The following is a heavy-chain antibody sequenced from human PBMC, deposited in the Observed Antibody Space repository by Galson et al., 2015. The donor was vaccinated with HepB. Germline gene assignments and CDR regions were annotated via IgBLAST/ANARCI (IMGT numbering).Heavy chain of an antibody. CDR3: ATEGREGHSSGIAPRFDI. CDR2: FDPEDGET. D-gene: IGHD6-19*01. Sequence: SVKVSCKVSGYTLTELSMHWVRQAPGKGLEWMGGFDPEDGETIYAQKFQGRVTMTEDTSTDTAYMELSSLRSEDTAVYYCATEGREGHSSGIAPRFDIWGQGTMVTVSS. CDR1: GYTLTELS. J-gene: IGHJ3*02. V-gene: IGHV1-24*01.